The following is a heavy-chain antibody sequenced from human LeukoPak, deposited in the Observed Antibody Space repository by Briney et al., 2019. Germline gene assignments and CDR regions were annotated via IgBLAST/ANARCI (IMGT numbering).Heavy chain of an antibody. V-gene: IGHV2-5*01. J-gene: IGHJ4*02. Sequence: SGPTLVKPTQTLTLTCTFSGFSLSTSGVGVGWIRQPPGKALEWLALIFWNDDKRYSASLKSRLTITKDTSKEQVVLTMTNMDPVDTATYYCAHSYGDHPNIDWGQGTLVTVSS. CDR3: AHSYGDHPNID. CDR2: IFWNDDK. D-gene: IGHD4-17*01. CDR1: GFSLSTSGVG.